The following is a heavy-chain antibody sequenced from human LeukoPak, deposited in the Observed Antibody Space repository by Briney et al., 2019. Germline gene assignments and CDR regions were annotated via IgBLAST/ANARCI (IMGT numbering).Heavy chain of an antibody. Sequence: GGSLRLSCAASGFTFSSYGMHWVRQAPGKGLEWVAFIRYDGSNKYYADSVKGRFTISRDNSKNTLYLQMNSLRAEDTAVYYCAKETATVTTFAYYYGMDVWGQGTTVTVSS. D-gene: IGHD4-17*01. CDR2: IRYDGSNK. CDR1: GFTFSSYG. CDR3: AKETATVTTFAYYYGMDV. V-gene: IGHV3-30*02. J-gene: IGHJ6*02.